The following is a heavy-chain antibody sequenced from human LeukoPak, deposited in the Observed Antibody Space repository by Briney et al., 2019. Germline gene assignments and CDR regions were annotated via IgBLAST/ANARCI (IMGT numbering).Heavy chain of an antibody. J-gene: IGHJ4*02. D-gene: IGHD2/OR15-2a*01. CDR3: ARQGNRYSGFDY. V-gene: IGHV4-59*08. Sequence: PSETLSLTCTVSGGSISSYYWSWIRQPPGKGLEWIGYIYYSGSTNYNPSLKSRVTISVDTSKNQFPLKLSSVTAADTAVYYCARQGNRYSGFDYWGQGTLVTVSS. CDR2: IYYSGST. CDR1: GGSISSYY.